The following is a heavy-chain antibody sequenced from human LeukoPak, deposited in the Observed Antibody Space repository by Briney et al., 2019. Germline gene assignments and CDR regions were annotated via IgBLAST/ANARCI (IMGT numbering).Heavy chain of an antibody. V-gene: IGHV3-23*01. CDR1: GFTFSNYA. Sequence: PGGSLRLSCAASGFTFSNYAMTWVRQAPGKGLEWVSSISSTVINTYNADSVKGRFTISRDNSKNTLYLQMNSLRADDTAIYYCAKGTVRFWEWSQRGYFDYWGQGILVTVSS. D-gene: IGHD3-3*01. CDR3: AKGTVRFWEWSQRGYFDY. CDR2: ISSTVINT. J-gene: IGHJ4*02.